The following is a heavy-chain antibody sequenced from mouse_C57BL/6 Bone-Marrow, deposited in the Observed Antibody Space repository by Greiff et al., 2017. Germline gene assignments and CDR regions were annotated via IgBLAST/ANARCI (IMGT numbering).Heavy chain of an antibody. Sequence: QVQLQQPGAELVKPGASVKMSCKASGYTFTSYWITWVKQRPGQGLEWIGDIYQTSGRTNYNEKFKSKAILTLDTAANTAYMQLSSLTSEDSAVFYCARSGPLGRSFDYWGQGTTLTVSS. CDR1: GYTFTSYW. CDR2: IYQTSGRT. D-gene: IGHD4-1*01. V-gene: IGHV1-55*01. CDR3: ARSGPLGRSFDY. J-gene: IGHJ2*01.